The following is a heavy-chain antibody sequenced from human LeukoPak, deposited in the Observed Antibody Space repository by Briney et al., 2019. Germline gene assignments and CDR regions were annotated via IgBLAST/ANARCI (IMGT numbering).Heavy chain of an antibody. CDR2: ISGNSDSI. CDR1: GFTFDNYG. D-gene: IGHD3/OR15-3a*01. CDR3: AKNGGSHFLTGYFDY. Sequence: GGSLRLSCAASGFTFDNYGMHWVRQVPGKGLEWVSGISGNSDSIGYAESVKGRFIISRDNAKNSLYLQMNSLRADDMAFYYCAKNGGSHFLTGYFDYWGQGILVTVSS. J-gene: IGHJ4*02. V-gene: IGHV3-9*03.